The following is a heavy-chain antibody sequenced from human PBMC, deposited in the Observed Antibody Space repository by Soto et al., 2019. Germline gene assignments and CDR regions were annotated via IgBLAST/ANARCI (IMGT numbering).Heavy chain of an antibody. CDR1: GDSVSNNIAA. D-gene: IGHD6-13*01. Sequence: TLSLTCAISGDSVSNNIAAWNWIRQSPSRGLEWLGRTYYRSKWYNDYAVSVKSRITINPDTAKNHFSLQLNSVTPEDTAVYYCARDALGRAAAGTLSWFDPWGQGTLVTVSS. V-gene: IGHV6-1*01. J-gene: IGHJ5*02. CDR2: TYYRSKWYN. CDR3: ARDALGRAAAGTLSWFDP.